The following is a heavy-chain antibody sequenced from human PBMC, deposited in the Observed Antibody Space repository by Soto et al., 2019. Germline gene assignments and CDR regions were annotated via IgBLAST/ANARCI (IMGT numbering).Heavy chain of an antibody. CDR2: IYYSGST. V-gene: IGHV4-39*01. Sequence: PSETLSLTCTVSGGSISSSSYYWGWIRQPPGKGLEWIGSIYYSGSTYYNPSLKSRVTISVDTSKNQFSLKLGSVTAADTAVYYCARRKKLWTNGSGYYYYGMDVWGQGTTVT. J-gene: IGHJ6*02. CDR3: ARRKKLWTNGSGYYYYGMDV. D-gene: IGHD5-18*01. CDR1: GGSISSSSYY.